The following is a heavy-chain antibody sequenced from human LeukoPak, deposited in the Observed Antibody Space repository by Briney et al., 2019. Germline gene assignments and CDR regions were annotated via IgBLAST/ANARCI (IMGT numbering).Heavy chain of an antibody. CDR2: ISRLGRGI. V-gene: IGHV3-48*03. D-gene: IGHD4-17*01. CDR3: ARDDSTVTRFDF. Sequence: GGSLRLSCAASGFTFNTYEMNWVRQAPGKGLEWLSSISRLGRGIYYADSVKGRFTISRDNARNSLYLQMNRLRVEDTALYYCARDDSTVTRFDFWGQGTLVTVSS. J-gene: IGHJ4*02. CDR1: GFTFNTYE.